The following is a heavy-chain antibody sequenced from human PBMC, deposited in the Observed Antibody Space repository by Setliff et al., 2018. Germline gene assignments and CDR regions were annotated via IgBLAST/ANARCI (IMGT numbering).Heavy chain of an antibody. CDR1: GYTFTSHY. CDR3: ARDVFPYHYEGAFDI. CDR2: INPSSGRT. V-gene: IGHV1-46*01. J-gene: IGHJ3*02. Sequence: RASVKVSCKASGYTFTSHYMHWVRRAPGLGLEWMGTINPSSGRTSYAQKFQGRVTMTRDTSTSTVYMGMSSLRSEDTAVYYCARDVFPYHYEGAFDIWGQGTMVTVSS. D-gene: IGHD3-22*01.